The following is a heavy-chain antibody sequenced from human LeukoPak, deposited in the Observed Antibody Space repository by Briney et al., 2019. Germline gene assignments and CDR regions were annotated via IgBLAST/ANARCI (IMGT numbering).Heavy chain of an antibody. CDR3: ASAHYDTSGSYYFDY. CDR2: ISAYNGIT. J-gene: IGHJ4*02. V-gene: IGHV1-18*01. Sequence: GASVKVSCKASGDTFTSYGISWVRQAPGQGLEWMGWISAYNGITNYAQKLQGRVTMTTDTSTSTAYMELRSLGSDDTAVYYCASAHYDTSGSYYFDYWGQGTLVTVSS. D-gene: IGHD3-22*01. CDR1: GDTFTSYG.